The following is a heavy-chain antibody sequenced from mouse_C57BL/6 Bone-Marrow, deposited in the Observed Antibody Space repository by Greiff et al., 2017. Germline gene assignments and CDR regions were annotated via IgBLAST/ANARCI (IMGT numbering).Heavy chain of an antibody. D-gene: IGHD2-5*01. CDR3: TRDYSNYEGERDY. V-gene: IGHV5-9-1*02. CDR2: ISTGGDYI. J-gene: IGHJ4*01. CDR1: GFTFSSYA. Sequence: EVQLVESGEGLVKPGGSLKLSCAASGFTFSSYAMSWVRQTPEKRLEWVAYISTGGDYISYADTVKGRFTITRDNARDTLYLQMSSLKAEDRAMYYCTRDYSNYEGERDYWGQGTSVTVSA.